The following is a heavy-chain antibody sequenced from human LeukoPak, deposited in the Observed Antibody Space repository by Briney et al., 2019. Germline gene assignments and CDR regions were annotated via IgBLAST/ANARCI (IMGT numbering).Heavy chain of an antibody. CDR3: AGLLWFGELPGN. J-gene: IGHJ4*02. CDR1: GGSISNYY. D-gene: IGHD3-10*01. CDR2: IHNSGST. Sequence: SETLSLTCTVSGGSISNYYWSWIRQTPGKGLEWIGYIHNSGSTKYNPSLKSPVSISVDTSKNQFSLRLSSVTAADTAVYYCAGLLWFGELPGNWGQGILVTVSS. V-gene: IGHV4-59*08.